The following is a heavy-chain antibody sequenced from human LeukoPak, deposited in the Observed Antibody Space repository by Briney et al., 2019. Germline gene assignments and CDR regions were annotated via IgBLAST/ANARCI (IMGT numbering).Heavy chain of an antibody. J-gene: IGHJ5*02. V-gene: IGHV1-2*06. D-gene: IGHD3-3*01. CDR1: GYTFTGYY. CDR3: ARDAEYYDFWSGYYVWSDP. CDR2: INPNSGGT. Sequence: ASVKVSCKASGYTFTGYYMHWVRQAPGQGLEWMGRINPNSGGTNYAQKSQGRVTMTRDTSISTAYMELSRLRSDDTAVYYCARDAEYYDFWSGYYVWSDPWGQGTLVTVSS.